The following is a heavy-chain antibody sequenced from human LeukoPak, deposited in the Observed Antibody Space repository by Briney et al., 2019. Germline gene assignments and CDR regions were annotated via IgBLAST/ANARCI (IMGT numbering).Heavy chain of an antibody. CDR1: GFTFSSYEM. V-gene: IGHV4-4*02. Sequence: SGGSLRLSCAASGFTFSSYEMNWVRQPPGKGLEWIGEIYHSGSTNYNPSLKSRVTISVDKSKNQFSLKLSSVTAADTAVYYCARVRYNWNDVLGWGQGTLVTVSS. CDR2: IYHSGST. D-gene: IGHD1-20*01. J-gene: IGHJ4*02. CDR3: ARVRYNWNDVLG.